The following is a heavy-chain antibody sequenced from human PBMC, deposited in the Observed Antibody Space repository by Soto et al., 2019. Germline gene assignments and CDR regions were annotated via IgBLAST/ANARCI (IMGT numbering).Heavy chain of an antibody. J-gene: IGHJ6*01. CDR2: TIHIFGAA. CDR3: ASPILPTSGYYSGMDV. CDR1: GGPFSCFA. V-gene: IGHV1-69*12. Sequence: QVQLVQSGAEVKKPGSSVKVSCKASGGPFSCFAINWLRQAPGPWLEWMGGTIHIFGAADYAQKFQGRVTITADESTSTAYLELGSLRSAGTVVYYFASPILPTSGYYSGMDVWGQGTTVTVSS. D-gene: IGHD2-21*01.